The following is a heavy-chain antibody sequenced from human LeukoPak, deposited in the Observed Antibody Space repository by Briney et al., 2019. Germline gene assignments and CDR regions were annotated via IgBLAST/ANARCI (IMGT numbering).Heavy chain of an antibody. CDR1: RGSVSSTDYY. CDR2: ISYSGST. V-gene: IGHV4-61*08. J-gene: IGHJ5*02. D-gene: IGHD3-3*01. Sequence: SETLSLTCTVSRGSVSSTDYYWTWIRQPPGKGLEWIGYISYSGSTNYNPSLKSRVTISIDTSKNQISLKLSSVTAADTAVYYCARDRVNNWFDPWGQGTLVTVSS. CDR3: ARDRVNNWFDP.